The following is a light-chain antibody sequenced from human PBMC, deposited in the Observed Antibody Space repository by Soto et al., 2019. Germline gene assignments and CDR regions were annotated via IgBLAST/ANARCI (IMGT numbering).Light chain of an antibody. J-gene: IGLJ2*01. CDR1: STDFENYNL. CDR3: SSYAGSSARVV. Sequence: SALTQPASVSGSPGQSITISCTRSSTDFENYNLVSWYQHCPDKAPKLIIYEGTKRPSEISDRFSGSESDTTASLIISGLQPEDEADYYCSSYAGSSARVVFGGGTKVTVL. CDR2: EGT. V-gene: IGLV2-23*01.